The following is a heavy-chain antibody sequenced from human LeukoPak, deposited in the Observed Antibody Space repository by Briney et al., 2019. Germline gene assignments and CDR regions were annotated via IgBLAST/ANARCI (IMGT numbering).Heavy chain of an antibody. J-gene: IGHJ6*03. V-gene: IGHV3-21*01. Sequence: GGSLRLSCAASGFAFDNYGMNWVRQAPGKGLEWVSSISSSSSYIYYADSVKGRFTISRDNSKNTLYLQMNSLRAEDTAVYYCARDTQQGYYHYMDVWGKGTTVTVSS. CDR2: ISSSSSYI. CDR3: ARDTQQGYYHYMDV. D-gene: IGHD6-13*01. CDR1: GFAFDNYG.